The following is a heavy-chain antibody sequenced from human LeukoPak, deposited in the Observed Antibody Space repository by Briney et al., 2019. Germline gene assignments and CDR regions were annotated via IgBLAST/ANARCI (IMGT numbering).Heavy chain of an antibody. V-gene: IGHV3-23*01. CDR1: GFTFSNYA. CDR2: ITGSGGST. J-gene: IGHJ4*02. Sequence: GGSLRLSCAASGFTFSNYAMSWVRQAPGKGLEWVSPITGSGGSTYYADSVKGRFTISRDNSKNSLYLQMNSLRAEDTAVYYCARHSIPSHYDILTGHDFDYWGQGTLVTVSS. D-gene: IGHD3-9*01. CDR3: ARHSIPSHYDILTGHDFDY.